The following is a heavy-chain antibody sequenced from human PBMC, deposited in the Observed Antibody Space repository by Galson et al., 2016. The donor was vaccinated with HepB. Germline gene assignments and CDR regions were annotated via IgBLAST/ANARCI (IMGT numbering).Heavy chain of an antibody. CDR1: GYTFTSYG. Sequence: SVKVSCKASGYTFTSYGITWVRQAPGPGLEWMGWISAYNGNTNYAQKLQGRVTMTTDTSTSTAYMELRSLRSDDTAVYYCAAAVAGNFDYWGQGILVTVSS. J-gene: IGHJ4*02. CDR3: AAAVAGNFDY. D-gene: IGHD6-19*01. CDR2: ISAYNGNT. V-gene: IGHV1-18*04.